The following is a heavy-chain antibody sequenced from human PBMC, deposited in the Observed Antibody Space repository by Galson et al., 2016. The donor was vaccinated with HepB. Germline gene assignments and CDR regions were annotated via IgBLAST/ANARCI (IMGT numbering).Heavy chain of an antibody. CDR3: ARQDFAGVYFDY. J-gene: IGHJ4*02. CDR1: GLSINSNY. Sequence: SLRLSCAVSGLSINSNYMTWVRQAPGKGLERVSFLYSSGNTYYADSVKGRFTFSRDNSKNTLYLQMTSLTVDDTAVYYCARQDFAGVYFDYWGQGTLVTVSS. CDR2: LYSSGNT. V-gene: IGHV3-66*04. D-gene: IGHD7-27*01.